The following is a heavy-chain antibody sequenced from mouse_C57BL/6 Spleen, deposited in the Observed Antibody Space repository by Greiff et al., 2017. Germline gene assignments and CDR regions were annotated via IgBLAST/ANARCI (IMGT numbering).Heavy chain of an antibody. D-gene: IGHD2-4*01. V-gene: IGHV1-64*01. Sequence: QVQLQQSGAELVKPGASVKLSCKASGYTFTNYWMHWVKQRPGQGLEWIGMIHPNSGSTNYNQKFKSKATLTVDKSSSTAYMQLSSLTSEDSAVYYCARGNDYVWAVDYWGQGTSVTVSS. CDR1: GYTFTNYW. CDR2: IHPNSGST. J-gene: IGHJ4*01. CDR3: ARGNDYVWAVDY.